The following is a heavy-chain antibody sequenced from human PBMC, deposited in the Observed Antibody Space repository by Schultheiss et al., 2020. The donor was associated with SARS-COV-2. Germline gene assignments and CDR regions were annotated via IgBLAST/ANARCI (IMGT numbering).Heavy chain of an antibody. J-gene: IGHJ4*02. CDR1: GFTFSDHY. D-gene: IGHD3-16*02. CDR3: ATPGPVPYRLLY. Sequence: GGSLRLSCAASGFTFSDHYMDWVRQVPGKGLEWVSAISGSGVSTYYADSVKGRFTISRDNSKNTLYLQMNSLRAEDTAVYYCATPGPVPYRLLYWGQGTLVTVSS. CDR2: ISGSGVST. V-gene: IGHV3-23*01.